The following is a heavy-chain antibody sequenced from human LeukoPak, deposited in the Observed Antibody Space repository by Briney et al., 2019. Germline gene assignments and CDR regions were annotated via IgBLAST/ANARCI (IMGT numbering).Heavy chain of an antibody. CDR1: GGSFTGYY. CDR2: IHPNGRT. CDR3: AMTET. J-gene: IGHJ4*02. D-gene: IGHD1-14*01. Sequence: PSETLSLTCAVYGGSFTGYYWSWIRQPPGEWLEWIGEIHPNGRTNYNPSLKSRVTISVDTSKNQFSLKLSSVTAADTAVYYCAMTETWGQGTLVTVSS. V-gene: IGHV4-34*01.